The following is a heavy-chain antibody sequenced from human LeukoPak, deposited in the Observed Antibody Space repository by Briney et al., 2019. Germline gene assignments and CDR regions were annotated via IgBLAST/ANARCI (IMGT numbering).Heavy chain of an antibody. CDR2: IKQDASER. J-gene: IGHJ4*02. CDR1: GFTFSSYW. CDR3: ATPTAGTWHFDY. Sequence: GGYLRCYGAASGFTFSSYWLTWVGKAPGLGWKWLANIKQDASERYYVDSVKGRFTISRDNAKNSLYLQMNSLRAEDTAVYYCATPTAGTWHFDYWGQGTLVTVSS. D-gene: IGHD1-1*01. V-gene: IGHV3-7*01.